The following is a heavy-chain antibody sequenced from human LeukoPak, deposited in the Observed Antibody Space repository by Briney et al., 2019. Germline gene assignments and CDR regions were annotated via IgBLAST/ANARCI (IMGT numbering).Heavy chain of an antibody. D-gene: IGHD5-24*01. CDR1: GFTFSSHE. CDR3: AKGDKMPTWRRTYNRFDP. V-gene: IGHV3-48*03. Sequence: GGSLRLSCAASGFTFSSHEMNWVRQAPGKGLEWVSYISSSGSTIYYADSVKGRFTISRDNAKNSLYLQMNSLRAEDTAVYFCAKGDKMPTWRRTYNRFDPWGQGTLVTVSS. J-gene: IGHJ5*02. CDR2: ISSSGSTI.